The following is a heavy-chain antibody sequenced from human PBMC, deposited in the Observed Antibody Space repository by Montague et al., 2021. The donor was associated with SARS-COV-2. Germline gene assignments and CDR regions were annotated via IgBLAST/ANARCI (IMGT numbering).Heavy chain of an antibody. V-gene: IGHV3-15*01. CDR3: TTGYTNGRLDY. CDR2: IKTKTDGGTT. D-gene: IGHD6-19*01. J-gene: IGHJ4*02. Sequence: SLSLSCAASGFTFSHAWMSWVRQAPGKGLEWVGRIKTKTDGGTTDYAAPVKGRFTISRDDSENTLFLQMNSLKTEDTALYYCTTGYTNGRLDYWGQGTLATVSS. CDR1: GFTFSHAW.